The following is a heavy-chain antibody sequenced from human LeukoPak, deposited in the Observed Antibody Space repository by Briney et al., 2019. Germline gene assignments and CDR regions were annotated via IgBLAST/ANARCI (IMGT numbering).Heavy chain of an antibody. CDR2: ISYSGRTI. J-gene: IGHJ4*02. V-gene: IGHV3-11*04. D-gene: IGHD6-19*01. Sequence: PGGSLRLSCAASGFIFSDYYMSWIRQAPGKGLEWISYISYSGRTIYYADSVKGRFTISRDNDKNSLYLQMDSLRAQDTAVYYCTRGADDSGWYMSFDSWGQGTLVTVSS. CDR3: TRGADDSGWYMSFDS. CDR1: GFIFSDYY.